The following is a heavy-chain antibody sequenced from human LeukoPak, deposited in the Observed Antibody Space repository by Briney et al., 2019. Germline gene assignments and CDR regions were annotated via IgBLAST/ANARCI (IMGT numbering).Heavy chain of an antibody. CDR2: IYHSGST. D-gene: IGHD6-13*01. Sequence: RTSETLSLTCAVSDYSISSGYYWGWIRQPPGKGLEWIGSIYHSGSTYYNPSLKSRVTISVDTSKNQFSLKLSSVTAADTAVYYCARGFYRLNGWLGNTIAAAGNVPFDYWGQGTLVTVSS. CDR3: ARGFYRLNGWLGNTIAAAGNVPFDY. CDR1: DYSISSGYY. V-gene: IGHV4-38-2*01. J-gene: IGHJ4*02.